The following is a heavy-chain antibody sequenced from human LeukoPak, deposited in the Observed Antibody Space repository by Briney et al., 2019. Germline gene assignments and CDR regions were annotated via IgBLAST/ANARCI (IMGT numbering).Heavy chain of an antibody. CDR1: GFTFSSDS. CDR2: ISSSSSYI. Sequence: PGGSLRLSCAVSGFTFSSDSMNWVRQAPGKGLEWVSSISSSSSYIYYADSVRGRFTISRDNAKNTLYLQMNSLRAEDTALYYCARDRPSYAFDIWGQGTMVTVSS. CDR3: ARDRPSYAFDI. V-gene: IGHV3-21*01. J-gene: IGHJ3*02.